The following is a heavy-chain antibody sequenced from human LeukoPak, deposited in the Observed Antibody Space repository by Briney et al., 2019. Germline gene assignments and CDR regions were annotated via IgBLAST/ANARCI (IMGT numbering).Heavy chain of an antibody. CDR1: EFTFSSYA. V-gene: IGHV3-64D*09. Sequence: PGGSLRLSCSASEFTFSSYAMNWLRQAPGKGLEYVSGISATGVNTYYADSVKGRFTISRDNSKNTLYLQMRSLRAEDTAVYYCARVGVGLGYWGQGTLVTVSS. J-gene: IGHJ4*02. CDR2: ISATGVNT. CDR3: ARVGVGLGY. D-gene: IGHD1-26*01.